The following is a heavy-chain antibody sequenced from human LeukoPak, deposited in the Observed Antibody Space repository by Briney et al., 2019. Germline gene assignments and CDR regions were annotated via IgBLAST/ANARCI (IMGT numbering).Heavy chain of an antibody. CDR3: ARDLAVVVTAIPHPPYYFDY. CDR2: SSAYNGNT. Sequence: ASVKVSCKASGYTFTSYGISWVRQAPGQGLEWMGWSSAYNGNTNYAQKLQGRVTMTTDTSTSKAYMELRSLRSDDTAVYYCARDLAVVVTAIPHPPYYFDYWGQGTLVTVSS. V-gene: IGHV1-18*01. D-gene: IGHD2-21*02. CDR1: GYTFTSYG. J-gene: IGHJ4*02.